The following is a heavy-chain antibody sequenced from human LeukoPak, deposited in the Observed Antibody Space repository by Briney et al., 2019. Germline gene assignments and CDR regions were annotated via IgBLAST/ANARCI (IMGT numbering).Heavy chain of an antibody. CDR3: AYDYVCGSYRFHYYYYGMDV. CDR2: IIPIFGTA. V-gene: IGHV1-69*13. D-gene: IGHD3-16*02. Sequence: SVKVSCKASGGTFSSYAISWVRQAPGQGLEWMGGIIPIFGTANYAQKFQGRVTITADESTSTAYMELSSLRSEDTAVYYCAYDYVCGSYRFHYYYYGMDVWGQGTTVTVS. J-gene: IGHJ6*02. CDR1: GGTFSSYA.